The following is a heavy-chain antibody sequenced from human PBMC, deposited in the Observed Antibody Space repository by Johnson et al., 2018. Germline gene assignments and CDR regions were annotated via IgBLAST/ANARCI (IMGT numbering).Heavy chain of an antibody. CDR2: IFSRGSI. D-gene: IGHD2-15*01. Sequence: VQLVESGGGLIQPGGSRRLSCAASGFTVSSNAMSWVRQAPGKGLEGVSVIFSRGSISYADSVRGRFIISRDNSKNTLFLQMNNLRVEDTAMYYCAGDESADIADVWGQGTTVTVSS. J-gene: IGHJ6*02. CDR1: GFTVSSNA. V-gene: IGHV3-53*01. CDR3: AGDESADIADV.